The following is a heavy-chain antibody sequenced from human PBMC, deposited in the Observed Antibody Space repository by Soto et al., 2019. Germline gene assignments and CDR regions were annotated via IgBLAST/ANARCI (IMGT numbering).Heavy chain of an antibody. Sequence: PGXSLRLSGAASGFTFSDYYISWVVQAPGKGLEWVSYISSSGSTIYYADSVKGQFTISRDNAKNSLYLQMNSLRAEDTAVYYCAREGPVSGGTPLGVWGQGTTVTVSS. CDR1: GFTFSDYY. J-gene: IGHJ6*02. CDR3: AREGPVSGGTPLGV. D-gene: IGHD2-15*01. V-gene: IGHV3-11*01. CDR2: ISSSGSTI.